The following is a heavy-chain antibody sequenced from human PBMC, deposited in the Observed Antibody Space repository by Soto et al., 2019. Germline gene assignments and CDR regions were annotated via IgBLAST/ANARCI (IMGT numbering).Heavy chain of an antibody. CDR2: ISYDASNK. D-gene: IGHD3-22*01. CDR1: GFTFSTYA. V-gene: IGHV3-30-3*01. CDR3: ARSSGDYYYTSTQGGYYFDY. Sequence: QVQLVESGGGVVQPGRSLRLSCAASGFTFSTYAMYWVRQAPGKGLEWVAVISYDASNKYFADSGKGRFSISRDNSRNTLYLQMNSLRAEDTAGYYCARSSGDYYYTSTQGGYYFDYWGPGALVTVSS. J-gene: IGHJ4*01.